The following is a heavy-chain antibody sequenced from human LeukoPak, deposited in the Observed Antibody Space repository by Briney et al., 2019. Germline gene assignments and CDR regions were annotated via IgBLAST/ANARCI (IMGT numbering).Heavy chain of an antibody. J-gene: IGHJ6*02. Sequence: GGSLRLSCAVSGFTFEDYAMHWVRQVPGKGLERVSGIGWNSGSIGYADSVKGRFTISRDNAKNSLYLQMNTLRAEDTALYYCARDSRAYYYYGMDVWGQGTTVTVSS. CDR3: ARDSRAYYYYGMDV. CDR1: GFTFEDYA. V-gene: IGHV3-9*01. CDR2: IGWNSGSI.